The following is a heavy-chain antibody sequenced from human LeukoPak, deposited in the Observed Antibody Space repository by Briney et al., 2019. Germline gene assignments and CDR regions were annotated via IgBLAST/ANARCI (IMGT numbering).Heavy chain of an antibody. CDR3: ARDPDFWSGYYNFDY. CDR1: GDFISSSNW. Sequence: SETLSLTCAVSGDFISSSNWWSWVRQPPGKGLEWIGSISYSGTTYYNPSLKSRVTISVDTSKNQFSLKLNSVTAADTAVYYCARDPDFWSGYYNFDYWGQGTLVTVSS. J-gene: IGHJ4*02. D-gene: IGHD3-3*01. CDR2: ISYSGTT. V-gene: IGHV4-4*02.